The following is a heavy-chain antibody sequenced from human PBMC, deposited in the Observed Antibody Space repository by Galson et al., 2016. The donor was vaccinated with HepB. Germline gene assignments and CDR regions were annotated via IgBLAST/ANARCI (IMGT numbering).Heavy chain of an antibody. Sequence: SETLSLTCTVYGGSFSGDYWTWIRQPPGKGLEWIGEAIHTGNTNYILSLNPSLSSRVSISVDTSKNHFSLHLSSLSAADTAVYYCAGGSAAARLNYWGQGTLVTVSS. J-gene: IGHJ4*02. CDR1: GGSFSGDY. D-gene: IGHD6-6*01. CDR2: AIHTGNT. V-gene: IGHV4-34*01. CDR3: AGGSAAARLNY.